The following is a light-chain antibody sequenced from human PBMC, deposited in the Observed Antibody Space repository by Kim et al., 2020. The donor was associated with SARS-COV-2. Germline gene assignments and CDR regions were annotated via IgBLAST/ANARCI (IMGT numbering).Light chain of an antibody. CDR1: GPNIESNY. CDR3: AAWDDSLSAVV. Sequence: ISSPGSGPNIESNYVAWYKRLPGTAPKLLIFRNNQRPSGVPDRFSGSKSGTSASLAIGGLRSEDEADYYCAAWDDSLSAVVFGGGTQLTVL. V-gene: IGLV1-47*01. J-gene: IGLJ2*01. CDR2: RNN.